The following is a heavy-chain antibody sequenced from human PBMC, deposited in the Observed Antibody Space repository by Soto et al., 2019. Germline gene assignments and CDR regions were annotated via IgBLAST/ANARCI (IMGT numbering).Heavy chain of an antibody. CDR3: AKPSYDFWSGYYHPFDY. Sequence: QVQLVESGGGVVQPGRSLRLSCAASGFSFSSFGMHWVRQAPGKGLEWVAIIWYDGSLEYYADSVKGRFTISRDNSKNTLYLQMNSMRVEGTAVYYCAKPSYDFWSGYYHPFDYWGQGTLVTVSS. J-gene: IGHJ4*02. CDR2: IWYDGSLE. CDR1: GFSFSSFG. D-gene: IGHD3-3*01. V-gene: IGHV3-33*03.